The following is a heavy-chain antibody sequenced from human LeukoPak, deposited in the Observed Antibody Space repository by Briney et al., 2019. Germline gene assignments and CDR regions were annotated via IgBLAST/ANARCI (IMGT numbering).Heavy chain of an antibody. J-gene: IGHJ1*01. CDR3: ARYGSGSYSDDHFQH. D-gene: IGHD3-10*01. CDR2: INYSGNT. Sequence: ASETLSLTCTVSGGSNSRSYYWGWIRQPPGKGLEWIGSINYSGNTYYNPSLKSRVTISVDTSKNQFSLKLTSVAAADTAVYYCARYGSGSYSDDHFQHWGRGTLVTVSS. V-gene: IGHV4-39*01. CDR1: GGSNSRSYY.